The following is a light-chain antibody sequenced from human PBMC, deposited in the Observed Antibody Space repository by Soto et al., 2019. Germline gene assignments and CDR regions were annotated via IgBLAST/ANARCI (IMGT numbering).Light chain of an antibody. Sequence: VMTQSPDNLSVCPGERDRLXCRASQSISSNFDWYQQTLGQAPRPLIDGASTRAPGIPDRFSGSGSGTDFTLTISRLEPEDFAVYYCQQYGSSPRTFGQGTKVDI. CDR1: QSISSN. V-gene: IGKV3-20*01. J-gene: IGKJ1*01. CDR2: GAS. CDR3: QQYGSSPRT.